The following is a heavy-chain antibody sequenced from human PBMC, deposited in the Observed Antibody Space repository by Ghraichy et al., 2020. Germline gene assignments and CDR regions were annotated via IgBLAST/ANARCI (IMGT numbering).Heavy chain of an antibody. V-gene: IGHV4-34*01. D-gene: IGHD6-6*01. J-gene: IGHJ4*02. CDR3: ARGRRAARGRGASYYFDY. CDR1: GGSFSGYY. Sequence: SETLSLTCAVYGGSFSGYYWSWIRQPPGKGLEWIGEINHSGSTNYNPSLKSRVTISVDTSKNQFSLKLSSVTAADTAVYYCARGRRAARGRGASYYFDYWGQGTLVTVSS. CDR2: INHSGST.